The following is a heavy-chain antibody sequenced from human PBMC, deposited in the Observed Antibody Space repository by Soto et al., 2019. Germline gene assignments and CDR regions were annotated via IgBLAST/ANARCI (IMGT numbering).Heavy chain of an antibody. J-gene: IGHJ3*02. CDR2: ISYDGSNK. CDR3: ARENSSGDAFDI. V-gene: IGHV3-30-3*01. CDR1: GFTFSSYA. Sequence: QVQLVESGGGVVQPGRSLRLSCAASGFTFSSYAMHWVRQAPGKGLEWVAVISYDGSNKYYADSVKGRFTISRDNSKNTLYLQMNSLRAEDTAVYYCARENSSGDAFDIWGQGTMVTVSS. D-gene: IGHD6-19*01.